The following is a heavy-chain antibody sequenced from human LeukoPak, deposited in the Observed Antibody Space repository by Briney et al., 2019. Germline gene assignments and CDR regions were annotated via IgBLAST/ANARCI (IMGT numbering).Heavy chain of an antibody. CDR3: ARESRGYSYGNPFDY. D-gene: IGHD5-18*01. V-gene: IGHV3-74*01. J-gene: IGHJ4*02. CDR2: ISSDGSRV. CDR1: GFTFSDYW. Sequence: GGSLTLSCAASGFTFSDYWMHWVRQAPGKGLVWVSRISSDGSRVTYADSVKGRFTISRDNAKNTLYLQMNSLRAEDTAVYYCARESRGYSYGNPFDYWGQGTLVTVSS.